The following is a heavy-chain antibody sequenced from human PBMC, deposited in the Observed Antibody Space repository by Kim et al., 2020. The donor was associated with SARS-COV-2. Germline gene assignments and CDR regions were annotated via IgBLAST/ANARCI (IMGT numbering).Heavy chain of an antibody. D-gene: IGHD6-19*01. CDR3: ARARRYSSGWYGHDY. Sequence: PSLKSRVPIAVDTSKNQFSLKLSSVTAADTAVYCCARARRYSSGWYGHDYWGQGTLVTVSS. J-gene: IGHJ4*02. V-gene: IGHV4-34*01.